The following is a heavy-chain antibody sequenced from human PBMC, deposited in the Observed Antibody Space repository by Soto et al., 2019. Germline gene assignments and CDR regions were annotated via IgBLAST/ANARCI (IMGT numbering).Heavy chain of an antibody. CDR2: IRAGGDRT. Sequence: GGSLRLSCAASGFTFNTYSMSWVRQAPGKGLEWVSGIRAGGDRTFYADSVKGRFTISRDNSKNTVYLQMNSLRAEDTAVYYCAKDVGPLGILHCIPWGQGTLVTVSS. V-gene: IGHV3-23*01. CDR1: GFTFNTYS. J-gene: IGHJ5*02. CDR3: AKDVGPLGILHCIP. D-gene: IGHD1-26*01.